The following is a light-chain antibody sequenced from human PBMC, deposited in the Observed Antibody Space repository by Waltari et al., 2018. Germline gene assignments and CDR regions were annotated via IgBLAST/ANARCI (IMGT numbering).Light chain of an antibody. CDR2: DVT. V-gene: IGLV2-11*01. J-gene: IGLJ3*02. CDR1: SSDVGGYNY. Sequence: QSALTQPRSVSGSPGQSVTISCTGTSSDVGGYNYVSWYQHHPGKAPKLIIYDVTKRPHGVPDRFAASKSDNTASLTISVLQAEDEADYCCCSYAGSITFWVFGGGTKLTVL. CDR3: CSYAGSITFWV.